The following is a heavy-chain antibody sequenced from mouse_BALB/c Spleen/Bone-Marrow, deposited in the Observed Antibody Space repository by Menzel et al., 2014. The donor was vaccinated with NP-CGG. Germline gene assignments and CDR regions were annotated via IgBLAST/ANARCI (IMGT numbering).Heavy chain of an antibody. CDR2: IRNKANGYTT. J-gene: IGHJ2*01. D-gene: IGHD2-2*01. V-gene: IGHV7-3*02. CDR1: GFTFTDYY. Sequence: EVNVEESGGGLVQPGGSLRLSCATSGFTFTDYYMSWVRQPPGKALEWLGFIRNKANGYTTEYSASVKGRFTISRDNSQSILYLQMNTLRAEDSATYYCARDGYDDYWGQGTTLTVSS. CDR3: ARDGYDDY.